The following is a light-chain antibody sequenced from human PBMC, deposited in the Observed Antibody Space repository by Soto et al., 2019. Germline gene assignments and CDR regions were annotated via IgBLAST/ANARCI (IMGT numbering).Light chain of an antibody. CDR1: QSISSY. CDR2: AVS. Sequence: DIQMTQSPSSLSASVGDRVTMTCRASQSISSYLNWYQQKPGKAPKALIFAVSSLQSGVPSRFSGSGSGTEFTLTITNLQPEDFATYYCQQSYSPLFTFGPGTKVEIK. V-gene: IGKV1-39*01. CDR3: QQSYSPLFT. J-gene: IGKJ3*01.